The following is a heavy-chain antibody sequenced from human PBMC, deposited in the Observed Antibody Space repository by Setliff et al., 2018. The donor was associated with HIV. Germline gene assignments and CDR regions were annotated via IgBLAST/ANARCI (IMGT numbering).Heavy chain of an antibody. CDR3: ARVYDTSGYSLSIPGY. V-gene: IGHV3-48*03. CDR1: GFTFSSYE. Sequence: QPGGSLRLSCAASGFTFSSYEMNWVRQAPGKGLEWLSYISTSGIAIYYADSVKGRFTISRDNAKNTLHLQMNSLRAEDTALYYCARVYDTSGYSLSIPGYWGQGTLVTVSS. D-gene: IGHD3-22*01. CDR2: ISTSGIAI. J-gene: IGHJ4*02.